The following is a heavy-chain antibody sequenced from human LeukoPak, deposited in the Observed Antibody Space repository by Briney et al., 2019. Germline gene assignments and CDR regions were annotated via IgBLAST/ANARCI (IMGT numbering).Heavy chain of an antibody. J-gene: IGHJ4*02. CDR2: ISSSSYI. V-gene: IGHV3-21*01. D-gene: IGHD3-16*01. CDR3: ARDLSSFPFDY. CDR1: GFTFSSYS. Sequence: GGSLRLSCAASGFTFSSYSMNWVRQAPGKGLEWVSSISSSSYIYYADSVKGRFAISRDNAKNSLYLQMNSLRAEDTAVYYCARDLSSFPFDYWGQGTLVTVSS.